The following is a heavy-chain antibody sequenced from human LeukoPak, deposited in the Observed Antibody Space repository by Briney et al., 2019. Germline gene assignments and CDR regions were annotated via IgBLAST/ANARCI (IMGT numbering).Heavy chain of an antibody. CDR3: AKSRGQLVSYNDY. J-gene: IGHJ4*02. Sequence: GGSLRLSCAASGFTFSDYYMSWIRRAPGRGLEGVSYISSSGSNIYYADSVKGPFTISRNNAKNSLYLQMNSLRAEDTAVYYCAKSRGQLVSYNDYWGQGTLVTVSS. CDR1: GFTFSDYY. V-gene: IGHV3-11*01. D-gene: IGHD6-13*01. CDR2: ISSSGSNI.